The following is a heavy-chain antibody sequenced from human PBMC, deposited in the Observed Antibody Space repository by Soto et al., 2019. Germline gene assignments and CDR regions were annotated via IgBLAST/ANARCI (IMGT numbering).Heavy chain of an antibody. CDR1: GGTFSSYA. D-gene: IGHD4-17*01. CDR2: IIPIFGTA. CDR3: AREILRANWFDP. V-gene: IGHV1-69*06. J-gene: IGHJ5*02. Sequence: ASVKVSCKASGGTFSSYAISWVRQAPGQGLEWMGGIIPIFGTANYAQKFQGRVTITADKSTSTAYMELSSLRSEDMAVYYCAREILRANWFDPWGQGTLVTVSS.